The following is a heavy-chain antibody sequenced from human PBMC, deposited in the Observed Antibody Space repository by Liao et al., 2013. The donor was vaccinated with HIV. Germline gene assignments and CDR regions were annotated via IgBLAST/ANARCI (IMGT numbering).Heavy chain of an antibody. CDR3: ARVGRQRDYGGNSVRIDY. CDR1: GGSITSYY. Sequence: QVQLQESGPGLMEPSETLSLTCTVSGGSITSYYWSWIRQPAGKGLQWIGRMSTSGSATYNPSLKSRVTMSLDSSRNQFSLTFSLKLRSMTAADRGLYYCARVGRQRDYGGNSVRIDYWGPGIAVSVSS. D-gene: IGHD4-23*01. J-gene: IGHJ4*02. V-gene: IGHV4-4*07. CDR2: MSTSGSA.